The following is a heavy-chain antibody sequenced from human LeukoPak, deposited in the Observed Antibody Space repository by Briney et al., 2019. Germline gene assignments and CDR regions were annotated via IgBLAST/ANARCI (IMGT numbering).Heavy chain of an antibody. D-gene: IGHD3-22*01. J-gene: IGHJ4*02. CDR2: IIPILGIA. Sequence: SVKVSCKASGGTFSSYAISWVRQAPGQGLEWMGRIIPILGIANYAQKFQGRVTITADKSTSTAYMELSSLRSEDTAVYYCARERFDYDSSGRTRRGFDYWGQGTLVTVSS. CDR1: GGTFSSYA. CDR3: ARERFDYDSSGRTRRGFDY. V-gene: IGHV1-69*04.